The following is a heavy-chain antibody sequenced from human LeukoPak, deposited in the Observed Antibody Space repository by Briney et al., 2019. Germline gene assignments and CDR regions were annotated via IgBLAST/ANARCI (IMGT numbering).Heavy chain of an antibody. J-gene: IGHJ4*02. D-gene: IGHD3-3*01. V-gene: IGHV3-73*01. CDR2: IISKANSYTT. Sequence: GGSRSLSCAASGVPFSGSAMDGVRQASGKGREGGGRIISKANSYTTTDAASGEGRFTMTREDTKNTGKRKMNSLKTEDTAVYYCTRLSPDFWSGYTFDYWGQGTLVTVSS. CDR3: TRLSPDFWSGYTFDY. CDR1: GVPFSGSA.